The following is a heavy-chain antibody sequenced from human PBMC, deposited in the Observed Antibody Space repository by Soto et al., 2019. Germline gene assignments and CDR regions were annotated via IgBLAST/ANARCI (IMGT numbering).Heavy chain of an antibody. J-gene: IGHJ4*02. CDR1: GVSISTYY. CDR2: IYYSGST. CDR3: TTWGYNGSYY. D-gene: IGHD3-10*01. V-gene: IGHV4-59*08. Sequence: QVQLQTSGPGLVKPSETLSLTCTVSGVSISTYYWNWVRQPPGKGLEWIGYIYYSGSTNYNPSLKSRVTISIDTSKNQFSLKLSSVTAADTAISYCTTWGYNGSYYWGQGALVTVSS.